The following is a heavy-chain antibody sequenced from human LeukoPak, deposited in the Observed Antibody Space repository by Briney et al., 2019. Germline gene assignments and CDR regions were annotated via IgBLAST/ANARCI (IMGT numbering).Heavy chain of an antibody. V-gene: IGHV3-23*01. CDR1: GFTFSSYA. Sequence: GGYLRLSCAAYGFTFSSYAMSWVRQAPGKGLEWVSAISGIGGSTYYAGSVKGRFTISRDNTKNTLYLQMNSLRAEDTAVYYCAIHPRQWLVVEFDYWGQGTLVTVSS. CDR2: ISGIGGST. J-gene: IGHJ4*02. CDR3: AIHPRQWLVVEFDY. D-gene: IGHD6-19*01.